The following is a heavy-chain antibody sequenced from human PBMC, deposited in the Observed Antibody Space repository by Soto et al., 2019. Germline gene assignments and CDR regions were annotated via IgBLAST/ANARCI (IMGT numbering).Heavy chain of an antibody. CDR3: ARGWSPLEDV. J-gene: IGHJ6*02. D-gene: IGHD3-3*01. CDR1: GFTFSSYA. CDR2: ISYDGSNK. Sequence: QVQLVESGGGVVQPGRSLRLSCAASGFTFSSYAMHWVRQAPGKGLEWVAVISYDGSNKYYADSVKGRFTISRDNSKNTLYLQMNSLRAEDTAVYYCARGWSPLEDVWGQGTTVTVSS. V-gene: IGHV3-30-3*01.